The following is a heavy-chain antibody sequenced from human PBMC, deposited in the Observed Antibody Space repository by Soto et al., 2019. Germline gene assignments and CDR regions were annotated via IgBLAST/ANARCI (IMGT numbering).Heavy chain of an antibody. CDR2: ITPFKSDT. CDR1: GYTFTFRY. V-gene: IGHV1-45*02. CDR3: ARSPFAGSDAFDI. J-gene: IGHJ3*02. D-gene: IGHD1-1*01. Sequence: SVKVSCKASGYTFTFRYLHWVRQAPGQALEWMGWITPFKSDTNYAQKFQDRVTITRDRSVSTAYMELSNLRSDDTAMYYCARSPFAGSDAFDIWGHGTMATVSS.